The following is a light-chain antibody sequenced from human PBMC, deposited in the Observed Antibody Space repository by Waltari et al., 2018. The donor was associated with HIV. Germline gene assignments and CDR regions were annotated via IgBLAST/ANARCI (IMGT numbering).Light chain of an antibody. J-gene: IGLJ2*01. CDR3: QAWDANHVI. V-gene: IGLV3-1*01. Sequence: DLTQPPSVSVPSGQTASIPCPGAKLADKFPCWYQKKPGQPPILLVYQGSRRPSGIPERFSASKSANTATLTIRGAQPLDEAEYFCQAWDANHVIFGGGTTLTVL. CDR1: KLADKF. CDR2: QGS.